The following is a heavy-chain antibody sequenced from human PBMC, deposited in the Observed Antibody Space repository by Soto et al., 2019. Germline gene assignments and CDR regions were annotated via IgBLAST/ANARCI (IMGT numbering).Heavy chain of an antibody. Sequence: QVQLVQSGAEVKKPGSSVKVSCKASGGNFRSQSISISWVRQAPGQGLEWMGRIIPVLGVANYAQKFQGRVTITADKSTSAVHVEMRRLRSEETATYYCARDRDVAAPGNVETNYYYGMDVWGQGTTVTVSS. CDR1: GGNFRSQS. CDR2: IIPVLGVA. CDR3: ARDRDVAAPGNVETNYYYGMDV. D-gene: IGHD6-13*01. V-gene: IGHV1-69*08. J-gene: IGHJ6*02.